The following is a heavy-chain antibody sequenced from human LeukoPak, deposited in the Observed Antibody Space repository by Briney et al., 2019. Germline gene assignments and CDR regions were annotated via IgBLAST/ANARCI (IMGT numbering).Heavy chain of an antibody. V-gene: IGHV3-49*04. J-gene: IGHJ4*02. D-gene: IGHD7-27*01. Sequence: GGSLRLSCTASGFTFGDYAMSWVRQAPGKGLEWVGFIRSKAYGGTTEYAASVKGRFTISRDDSKSIAYLQMNSLKTEDTAVYYCTRAQLGIRYWGRGTLVTVSS. CDR1: GFTFGDYA. CDR2: IRSKAYGGTT. CDR3: TRAQLGIRY.